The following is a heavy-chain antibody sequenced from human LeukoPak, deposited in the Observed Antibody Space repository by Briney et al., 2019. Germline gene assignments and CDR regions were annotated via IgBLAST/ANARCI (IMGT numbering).Heavy chain of an antibody. CDR1: GGSLSIYF. J-gene: IGHJ4*02. D-gene: IGHD1-26*01. CDR3: ARVLSGRYVIIDY. Sequence: SETLSLTCSVSGGSLSIYFWTWIRQPPGKGLEWIGYIYYTGSTNYDPSLKSRVTISVDTSKNQFSLKLSSVTAADTAVYYCARVLSGRYVIIDYWGQGTLVTVSS. V-gene: IGHV4-59*01. CDR2: IYYTGST.